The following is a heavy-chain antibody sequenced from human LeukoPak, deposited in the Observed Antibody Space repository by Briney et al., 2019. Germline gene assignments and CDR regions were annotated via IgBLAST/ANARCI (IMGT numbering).Heavy chain of an antibody. CDR1: GGSFSGYY. CDR2: INHSGST. V-gene: IGHV4-34*01. Sequence: SETLSLTCAVYGGSFSGYYWSWIRQPPGKGLEWIGEINHSGSTNYNPSLKSRVTISVDTSKNQFSLKLSSVTAADTAVYYCARLRGSGSYYGSYYFDYWGQGTLVTVSS. D-gene: IGHD3-10*01. J-gene: IGHJ4*02. CDR3: ARLRGSGSYYGSYYFDY.